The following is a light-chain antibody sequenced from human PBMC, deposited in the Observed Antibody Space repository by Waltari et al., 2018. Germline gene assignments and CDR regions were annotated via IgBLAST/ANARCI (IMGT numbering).Light chain of an antibody. CDR1: SSHVVAYNF. V-gene: IGLV2-14*03. CDR2: DVS. Sequence: QSALTQPASVSGSPAQPIAISSTGPSSHVVAYNFVSWYQQHPGKAPKLMIHDVSNRPAGVSNRFSGSKSGNTASLTISGLQTEDEADYYCSSYTISRTRVFGGGTKLTVL. CDR3: SSYTISRTRV. J-gene: IGLJ3*02.